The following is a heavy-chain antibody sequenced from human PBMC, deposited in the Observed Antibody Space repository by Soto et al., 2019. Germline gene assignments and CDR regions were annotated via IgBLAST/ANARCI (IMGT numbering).Heavy chain of an antibody. D-gene: IGHD5-12*01. J-gene: IGHJ4*02. Sequence: EVQLVQSGAEVKTPGESLKISCQGSGYTFTTYWVGWVRQRPGKGLDWMGNIYPGDSDVKYSPSFQGQVTISVDKSISTAYLQWSSLKASDTAVYYCARQNYAGYGGYDSAFDTWGQGTLVTVSS. CDR2: IYPGDSDV. V-gene: IGHV5-51*01. CDR3: ARQNYAGYGGYDSAFDT. CDR1: GYTFTTYW.